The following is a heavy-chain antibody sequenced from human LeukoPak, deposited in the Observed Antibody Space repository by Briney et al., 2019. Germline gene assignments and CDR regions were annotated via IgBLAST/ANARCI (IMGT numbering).Heavy chain of an antibody. CDR1: GGSISSGDYY. D-gene: IGHD1-26*01. Sequence: PSQTLSLTCTVSGGSISSGDYYWSWIRQPPGMGLEWIGEINHGGGTNYNPSLKSRVTISVDTIKDQFSLKLSSVTAADTAVYYCARGWYSSGNYAWGQGTLVTVSS. CDR2: INHGGGT. V-gene: IGHV4-30-4*08. CDR3: ARGWYSSGNYA. J-gene: IGHJ4*02.